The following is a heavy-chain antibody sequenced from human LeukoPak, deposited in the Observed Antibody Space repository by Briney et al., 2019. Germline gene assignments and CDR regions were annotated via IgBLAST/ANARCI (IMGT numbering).Heavy chain of an antibody. CDR3: AREGYYYDKTGFFDY. Sequence: SETLSLTCAVYGGSFSGYYWSWIRQPPGKGLEWIGEINHSGSTNYNPSLKSRVTISVDTSKNQFSLKLSSVTAADTAVYYCAREGYYYDKTGFFDYWGQGTLVTVSS. J-gene: IGHJ4*02. CDR1: GGSFSGYY. D-gene: IGHD3-22*01. V-gene: IGHV4-34*01. CDR2: INHSGST.